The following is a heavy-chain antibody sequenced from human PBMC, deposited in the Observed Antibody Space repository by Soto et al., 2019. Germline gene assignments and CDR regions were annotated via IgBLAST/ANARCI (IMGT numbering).Heavy chain of an antibody. V-gene: IGHV3-23*01. CDR3: AKDRMGASGWFDP. D-gene: IGHD1-26*01. CDR2: VSGNGGNT. J-gene: IGHJ5*02. CDR1: GFSFSSCT. Sequence: GGSLRLSCVASGFSFSSCTMNWVRQAPGKGLEWVSGVSGNGGNTYYADSVKGRFSISRDNSKNTLYLQLNSLRAEDTAIHYCAKDRMGASGWFDPWGQGTPVTVS.